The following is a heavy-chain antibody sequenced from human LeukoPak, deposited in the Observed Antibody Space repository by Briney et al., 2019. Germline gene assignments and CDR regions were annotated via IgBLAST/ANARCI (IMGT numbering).Heavy chain of an antibody. D-gene: IGHD3-10*01. CDR2: ISDSGGNT. Sequence: PGGSLRLSCAASGFTFSSYAMSWVRQAPGKGLEWVSGISDSGGNTYYAGSVKGRFTISRDNSKNTLYLQMNSLRAEDTAVYYCAKGRGSGSYYIRWFDPWGQGTLVTVSS. CDR1: GFTFSSYA. J-gene: IGHJ5*02. V-gene: IGHV3-23*01. CDR3: AKGRGSGSYYIRWFDP.